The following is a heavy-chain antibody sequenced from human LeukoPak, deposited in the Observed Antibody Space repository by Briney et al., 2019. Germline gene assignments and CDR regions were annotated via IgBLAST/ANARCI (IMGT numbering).Heavy chain of an antibody. CDR2: ISSSGSTI. J-gene: IGHJ4*02. CDR1: GFTFSDYY. V-gene: IGHV3-11*01. CDR3: AREAAVAGTVFDY. Sequence: GGSLRLSRAASGFTFSDYYMSWIRQAPGKGLEWVSYISSSGSTIFYADSVKGRFTISRDNAKNSLYLQMNSLRAEDTAVYYCAREAAVAGTVFDYWGQGTLVTVSS. D-gene: IGHD6-19*01.